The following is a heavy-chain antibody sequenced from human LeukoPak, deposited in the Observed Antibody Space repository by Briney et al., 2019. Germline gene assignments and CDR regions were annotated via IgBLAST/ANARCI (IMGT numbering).Heavy chain of an antibody. CDR3: AKHNGGGIVSYVAPGPPDYFDH. J-gene: IGHJ4*02. CDR2: IYFSGSV. CDR1: GDITHY. Sequence: SETLSLTCTVSGDITHYWGWIRQPPGKGLECIGSIYFSGSVYYNPSLRSRVTISLDTSTKQLSLKLTSVTAADTAIYYCAKHNGGGIVSYVAPGPPDYFDHWGQGALVTVSS. D-gene: IGHD1-26*01. V-gene: IGHV4-39*01.